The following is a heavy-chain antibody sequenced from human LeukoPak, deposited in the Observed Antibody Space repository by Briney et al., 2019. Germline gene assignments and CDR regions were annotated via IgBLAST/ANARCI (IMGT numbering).Heavy chain of an antibody. D-gene: IGHD2-2*01. V-gene: IGHV4-4*02. CDR1: GGFISSSNW. CDR3: ARVGYCSSTSCYLFDY. Sequence: SETLSLTCAVSGGFISSSNWWSWVRQPPGKGLEWIGEIYHSGSTNYNPSLKSRVTISVDKSKNQFSLKLSSVTAADTAVYYCARVGYCSSTSCYLFDYWGQGTLVTVSS. CDR2: IYHSGST. J-gene: IGHJ4*02.